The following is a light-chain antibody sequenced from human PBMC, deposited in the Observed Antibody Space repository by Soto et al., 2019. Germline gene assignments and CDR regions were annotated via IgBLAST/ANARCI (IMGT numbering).Light chain of an antibody. Sequence: EIVLTQSPATLSLSPGERATLSCRASQSVSSYLAWYQQKPGQAPRLLIYDASNRATGIPARFSGSGSGTDFTLTISSLEPXXXXVXXXXXXSNWPPTFGQGTKLDIK. CDR2: DAS. V-gene: IGKV3-11*01. CDR3: XXXSNWPPT. J-gene: IGKJ2*01. CDR1: QSVSSY.